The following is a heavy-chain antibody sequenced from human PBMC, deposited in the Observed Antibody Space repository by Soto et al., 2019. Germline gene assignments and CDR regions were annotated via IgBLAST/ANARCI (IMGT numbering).Heavy chain of an antibody. D-gene: IGHD3-10*01. J-gene: IGHJ6*02. CDR3: ARKRGAGRYYYYYYGMDV. CDR1: GGTFSSYA. Sequence: SVKVSCKASGGTFSSYAISWVRQAPGQGLEWMGGIIPIFGTANYAQRFQGRVTITADESTSTAYMELSSLRSEDTAVYYCARKRGAGRYYYYYYGMDVWGQGTTVTVSS. CDR2: IIPIFGTA. V-gene: IGHV1-69*13.